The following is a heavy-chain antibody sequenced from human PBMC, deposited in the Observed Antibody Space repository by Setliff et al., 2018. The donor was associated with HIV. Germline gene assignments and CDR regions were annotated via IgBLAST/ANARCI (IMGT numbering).Heavy chain of an antibody. CDR1: GFTFSDYY. J-gene: IGHJ5*02. D-gene: IGHD3-22*01. V-gene: IGHV3-11*04. CDR2: ITNTGSST. CDR3: ARDWGEHYDSSGFSS. Sequence: GGSLRLSCAASGFTFSDYYLNWFRLAPGKGLEWISHITNTGSSTNYADSVKGRFTISRDNAKNSLYLQMNSLRAEDTAVYYCARDWGEHYDSSGFSSWGQGTLVTVSS.